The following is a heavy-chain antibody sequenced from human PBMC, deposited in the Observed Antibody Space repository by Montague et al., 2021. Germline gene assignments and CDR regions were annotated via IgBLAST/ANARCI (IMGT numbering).Heavy chain of an antibody. J-gene: IGHJ6*03. V-gene: IGHV3-23*01. D-gene: IGHD2-15*01. CDR1: GFTLSSYA. Sequence: SLRLSCAASGFTLSSYAMGWVRQAPGKGLEWVSAIGASGDNTHYAESVKGRFTISRDISKNTLYLQMNSLGAEDTALYYCAKDHFSGGSYGGSGDMDVWGKGTTVTVSS. CDR3: AKDHFSGGSYGGSGDMDV. CDR2: IGASGDNT.